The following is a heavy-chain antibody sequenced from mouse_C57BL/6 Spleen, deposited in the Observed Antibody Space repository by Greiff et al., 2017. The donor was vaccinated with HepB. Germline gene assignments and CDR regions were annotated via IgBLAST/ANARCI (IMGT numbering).Heavy chain of an antibody. Sequence: DVQLVESGGGLVQPGGSLKLSCAASGFTFSDYYMYWVRQTPEKRLEWVAYISNGGGSTYYPDTVKGRFTISRDNAKNTLYLQMSRLKSEDTAMYYCARRVGLRHWYFDVWGTGTTVTVSS. D-gene: IGHD2-4*01. J-gene: IGHJ1*03. CDR2: ISNGGGST. CDR1: GFTFSDYY. CDR3: ARRVGLRHWYFDV. V-gene: IGHV5-12*01.